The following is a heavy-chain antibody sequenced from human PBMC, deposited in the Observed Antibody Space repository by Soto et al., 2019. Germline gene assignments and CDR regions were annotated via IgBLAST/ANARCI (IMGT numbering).Heavy chain of an antibody. CDR3: ARGRATVTYSTDS. D-gene: IGHD4-4*01. Sequence: KTSETLSLTCTVSGGSISSGDYYWSWIRQPPGKGLEWIGYIYYSGSTYYNPSLKSRVTISVDTSKNQFSLKLSSVTAADTAVYYCARGRATVTYSTDSWGHGTLVTVS. V-gene: IGHV4-30-4*01. J-gene: IGHJ5*01. CDR1: GGSISSGDYY. CDR2: IYYSGST.